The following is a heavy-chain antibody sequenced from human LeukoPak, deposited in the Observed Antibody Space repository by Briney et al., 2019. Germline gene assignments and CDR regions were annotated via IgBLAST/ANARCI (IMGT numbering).Heavy chain of an antibody. J-gene: IGHJ4*02. CDR1: GDSINSLD. Sequence: SETLSLTCTVSGDSINSLDLWSWVRQPPGKGLEWIGYIYYRGSTNYNPSLKSRVTISVDTSKNQFSLKLSSVTAADTAVYYCARLSGYSSGHYYSDYWGQGTLVTVSS. CDR3: ARLSGYSSGHYYSDY. D-gene: IGHD3-22*01. CDR2: IYYRGST. V-gene: IGHV4-59*11.